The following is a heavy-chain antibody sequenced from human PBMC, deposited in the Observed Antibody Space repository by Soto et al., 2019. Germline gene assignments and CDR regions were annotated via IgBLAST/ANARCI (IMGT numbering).Heavy chain of an antibody. CDR2: ISSSSSYI. Sequence: GGSLRLSCAASGFTFSSYSMNWVRQAPGKGLEWVSPISSSSSYIYYADSVKGRFTISRDNAKNSLYLQMNSLRAEDTAVYYCARDKTKYYYDSSGYYYSLWGQGTLVTVSS. J-gene: IGHJ4*02. V-gene: IGHV3-21*01. CDR3: ARDKTKYYYDSSGYYYSL. CDR1: GFTFSSYS. D-gene: IGHD3-22*01.